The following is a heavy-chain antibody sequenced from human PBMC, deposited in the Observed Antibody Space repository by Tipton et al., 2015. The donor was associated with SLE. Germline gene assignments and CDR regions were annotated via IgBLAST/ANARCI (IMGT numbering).Heavy chain of an antibody. CDR3: AREGYYDNSGYYPLFDS. Sequence: TLSLTCTVSGGSISSGSYYWSWIRQPAGKGLEWIGTIYHSGSTYYNPSLKSRVTISVDTSKNQFSLKLSSVTAADTAVYYCAREGYYDNSGYYPLFDSWGQGILVTVSS. J-gene: IGHJ4*01. D-gene: IGHD3-22*01. CDR2: IYHSGST. CDR1: GGSISSGSYY. V-gene: IGHV4-61*10.